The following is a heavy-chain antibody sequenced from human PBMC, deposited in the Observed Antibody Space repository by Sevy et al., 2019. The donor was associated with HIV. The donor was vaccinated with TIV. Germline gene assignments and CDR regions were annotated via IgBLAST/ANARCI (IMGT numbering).Heavy chain of an antibody. D-gene: IGHD1-26*01. CDR1: GFTFSSYN. Sequence: GGSLRLSCAASGFTFSSYNMNWVRQAPGKGLEWVSSISGSSNYIYYAESLKGRFFISRDNAKNTLYLQMNSLRADDTAVYYCARGPPDGSYDYFDYWGQGTLVTISS. CDR2: ISGSSNYI. CDR3: ARGPPDGSYDYFDY. J-gene: IGHJ4*02. V-gene: IGHV3-21*06.